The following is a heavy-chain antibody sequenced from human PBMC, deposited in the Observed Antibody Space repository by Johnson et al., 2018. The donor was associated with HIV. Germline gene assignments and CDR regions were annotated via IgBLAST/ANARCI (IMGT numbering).Heavy chain of an antibody. Sequence: QVQLVESGGGVVQAGRSLRLSCAASGFTFNSYATHWVRQAPGKGLEWVAFIRYDGSNKYYADSVKGRFTISRDNSKNTLYLQMNSLRAEDTAVYYCAKDGGSYGGAFDIWGQGTMVTVSS. J-gene: IGHJ3*02. CDR3: AKDGGSYGGAFDI. V-gene: IGHV3-30*02. CDR2: IRYDGSNK. CDR1: GFTFNSYA. D-gene: IGHD1-26*01.